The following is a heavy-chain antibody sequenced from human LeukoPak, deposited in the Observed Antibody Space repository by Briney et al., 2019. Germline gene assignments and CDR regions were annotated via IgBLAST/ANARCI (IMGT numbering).Heavy chain of an antibody. CDR3: ARESGSYYMPDY. V-gene: IGHV1-2*02. J-gene: IGHJ4*02. CDR1: GYTFTVYY. Sequence: ASVKVSCKASGYTFTVYYMHWVRQAPGQGLEWMGWINPNSGGTNYAQKFQGRVTMTRDTSISTAYMELSRLRSDDTAVYYCARESGSYYMPDYWGQGTLVTVSS. CDR2: INPNSGGT. D-gene: IGHD1-26*01.